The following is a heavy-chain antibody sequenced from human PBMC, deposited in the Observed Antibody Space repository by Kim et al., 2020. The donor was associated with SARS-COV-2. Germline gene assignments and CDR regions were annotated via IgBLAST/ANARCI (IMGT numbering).Heavy chain of an antibody. CDR2: ISYDGSNK. D-gene: IGHD3-9*01. CDR1: GFTFSSYG. CDR3: AKDKAILTGYYIRGQYFDY. J-gene: IGHJ4*02. V-gene: IGHV3-30*18. Sequence: GGSLRLSCAASGFTFSSYGMHWVRQAPGKGLEWVAVISYDGSNKYYADSVKGRFTISRDNSKNTLYLQMNSLRAEDTAVYYCAKDKAILTGYYIRGQYFDYWGQGTLVTVSS.